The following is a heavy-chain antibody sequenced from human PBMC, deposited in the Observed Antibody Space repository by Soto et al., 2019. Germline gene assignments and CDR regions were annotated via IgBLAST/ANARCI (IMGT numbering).Heavy chain of an antibody. Sequence: QVHLQESGPGLVKPSQTLSLTCTVSGGSISSGDYYWSWIRQPPGEGLEWIGNIFYSGSTNYDPSLQSRETISVDTSHHQFSLTLSSVTAADTAVYYCARASKMPTERGGYFYYGMDVWGQGTTVTVSS. CDR3: ARASKMPTERGGYFYYGMDV. CDR2: IFYSGST. J-gene: IGHJ6*02. CDR1: GGSISSGDYY. V-gene: IGHV4-30-4*01. D-gene: IGHD3-10*01.